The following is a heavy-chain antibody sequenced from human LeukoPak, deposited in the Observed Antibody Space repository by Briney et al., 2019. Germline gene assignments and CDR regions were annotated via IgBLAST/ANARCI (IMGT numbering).Heavy chain of an antibody. CDR2: IIPIFGTA. D-gene: IGHD3-22*01. CDR1: GGTFSSYA. J-gene: IGHJ3*02. CDR3: ARSSGSDDAFDI. Sequence: SVKVSCKXSGGTFSSYAISWVRQAPGQGLERMGRIIPIFGTANYAQKFQGRVTITTDESTSTAYMELSSLRSEDTAVYYCARSSGSDDAFDIWGQGTMVTVSS. V-gene: IGHV1-69*05.